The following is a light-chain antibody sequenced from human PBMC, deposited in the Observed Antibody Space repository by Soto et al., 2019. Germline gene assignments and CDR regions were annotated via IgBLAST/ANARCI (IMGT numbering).Light chain of an antibody. J-gene: IGLJ2*01. CDR2: DVN. V-gene: IGLV2-11*01. CDR1: NSDVGAFNY. CDR3: CSYAGSYTWV. Sequence: QSLLTQPRSVSGSPGQSVTISCTGTNSDVGAFNYVSWYQHHPGKAPKLMIFDVNKRPSGVPDRFSGSKSGNTASLTISGLQAEDEADYSCCSYAGSYTWVFGGGTQLTVL.